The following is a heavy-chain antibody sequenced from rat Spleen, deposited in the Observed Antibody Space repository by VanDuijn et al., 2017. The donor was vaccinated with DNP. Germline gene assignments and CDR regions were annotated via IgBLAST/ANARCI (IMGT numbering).Heavy chain of an antibody. Sequence: EVQLVKSGGGLVQPGRSLKLSCAASGFTFSSFPMAWVRQAPTKGLEWVATISTSGGSTYYRDSVKGRFTISRDNAKSTLYLQMNSLRSEDTATYYCTRSYYYSWDYWGQGVMVTVSS. CDR3: TRSYYYSWDY. J-gene: IGHJ2*01. D-gene: IGHD1-1*01. V-gene: IGHV5-46*01. CDR1: GFTFSSFP. CDR2: ISTSGGST.